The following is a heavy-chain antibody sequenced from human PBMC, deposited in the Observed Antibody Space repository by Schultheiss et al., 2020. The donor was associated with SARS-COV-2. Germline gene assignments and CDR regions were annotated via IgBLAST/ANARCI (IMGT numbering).Heavy chain of an antibody. Sequence: SETLSLTCAVSGGSISSSNWWSWVRQPPGKGLEWIGEIYHSGSTYYNPSLKSRVTISVDTSKNQFSLKLSSVTAADTAVYYCARGGPSRETYYDFWSGPILPLDYWGQGTLVTVSS. CDR1: GGSISSSNW. D-gene: IGHD3-3*01. V-gene: IGHV4-4*02. J-gene: IGHJ4*02. CDR2: IYHSGST. CDR3: ARGGPSRETYYDFWSGPILPLDY.